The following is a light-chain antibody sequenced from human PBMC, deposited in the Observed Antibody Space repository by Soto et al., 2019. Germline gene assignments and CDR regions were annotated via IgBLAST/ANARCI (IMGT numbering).Light chain of an antibody. Sequence: EIVLTQSPGTLSLSPGERATLSCRASQSVSSSFLAWYQQKPGQAPRLLIYGASSRATGIPDRFSGSGSGTDFTLTISRLEPEDFAMYYCQQYDNSPLFGGGTKVEIK. J-gene: IGKJ4*01. CDR2: GAS. CDR3: QQYDNSPL. V-gene: IGKV3-20*01. CDR1: QSVSSSF.